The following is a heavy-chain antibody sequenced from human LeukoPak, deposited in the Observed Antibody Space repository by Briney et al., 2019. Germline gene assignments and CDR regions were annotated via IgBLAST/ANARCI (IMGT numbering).Heavy chain of an antibody. V-gene: IGHV3-74*01. D-gene: IGHD3-10*01. CDR1: GFTFSSYW. Sequence: PWGSLRLSCAASGFTFSSYWMHWVRQAPGKGLVWVSRINSDGSSTNYADSVKGRFTISRDNAKNTLHLQMNSLRAEDTAVYYCARGARGSGTASDYWGQGTLVTVSS. CDR3: ARGARGSGTASDY. J-gene: IGHJ4*02. CDR2: INSDGSST.